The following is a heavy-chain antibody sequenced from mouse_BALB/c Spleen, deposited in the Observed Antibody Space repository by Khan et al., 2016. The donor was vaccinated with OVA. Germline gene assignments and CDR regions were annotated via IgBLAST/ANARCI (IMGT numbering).Heavy chain of an antibody. CDR3: ASSGTITTVVATDFDY. J-gene: IGHJ2*01. CDR1: GYSITSDYA. D-gene: IGHD1-1*01. Sequence: EVKLLESGPGLVKPSQSLSLTCTVTGYSITSDYAWNWIRQFPGNKLEWMGYIKYSGSTSYNPSLKSRISITRDTSKNQFFLQLNSVTTEDTATYYCASSGTITTVVATDFDYWGQGTTLTVSS. CDR2: IKYSGST. V-gene: IGHV3-2*02.